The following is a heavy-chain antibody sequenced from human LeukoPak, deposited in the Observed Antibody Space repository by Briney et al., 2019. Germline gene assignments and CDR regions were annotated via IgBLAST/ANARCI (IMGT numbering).Heavy chain of an antibody. J-gene: IGHJ4*02. V-gene: IGHV4-4*02. CDR1: GGTISSSNW. CDR3: AREGRTTVTTTSN. Sequence: SGNLSLTCVVSGGTISSSNWWSWVRQPPGKGLEWIGEIYQNGSTNYNPSLKSRVTILVDKSKNQFSLKLSSVTAADTAVYYCAREGRTTVTTTSNWGQGTLVTVSS. D-gene: IGHD4-11*01. CDR2: IYQNGST.